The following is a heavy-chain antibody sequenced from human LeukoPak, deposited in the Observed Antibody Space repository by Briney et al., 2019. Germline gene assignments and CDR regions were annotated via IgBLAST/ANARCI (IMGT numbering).Heavy chain of an antibody. CDR1: GFTFSSYA. J-gene: IGHJ2*01. Sequence: PGRSLRLSCAASGFTFSSYAMHWVRQAPGKGLEWVAVISYDGSNKYYADSVKGRFTISRGNSKNTLYLQMNSLRAEDTAVYYCARNGGDYVFWYFDLWGRGTLVTVSS. V-gene: IGHV3-30-3*01. CDR3: ARNGGDYVFWYFDL. D-gene: IGHD4-17*01. CDR2: ISYDGSNK.